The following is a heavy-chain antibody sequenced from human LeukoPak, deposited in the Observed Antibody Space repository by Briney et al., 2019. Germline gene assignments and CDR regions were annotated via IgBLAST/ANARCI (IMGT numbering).Heavy chain of an antibody. J-gene: IGHJ5*02. Sequence: GSLRLSCAASGITLSSYSMNWVRQAPGKGLEWISYLSSDNYTIYYADSVKGRFIISRDNAKDSLYLQMNSLRAEDTAVYYCARVATDGGGFDPWGQGTLVTVSS. D-gene: IGHD3-16*01. V-gene: IGHV3-48*01. CDR1: GITLSSYS. CDR3: ARVATDGGGFDP. CDR2: LSSDNYTI.